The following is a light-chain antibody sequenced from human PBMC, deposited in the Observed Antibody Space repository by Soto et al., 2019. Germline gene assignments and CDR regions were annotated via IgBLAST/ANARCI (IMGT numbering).Light chain of an antibody. V-gene: IGKV3-11*01. CDR2: DIS. CDR3: QQRSAWPLT. Sequence: EIVLTQSPATLSLSPGERATLSCRASQIVYSDLAWYQQKPGQAPRLLIYDISSRATGTPVRFSGSGSETAFTLTISSLEPEDIAIYFCQQRSAWPLTFGGESKVEI. CDR1: QIVYSD. J-gene: IGKJ4*01.